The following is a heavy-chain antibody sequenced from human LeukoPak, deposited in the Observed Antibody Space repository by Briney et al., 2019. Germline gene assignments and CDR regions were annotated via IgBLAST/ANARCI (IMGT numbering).Heavy chain of an antibody. J-gene: IGHJ4*02. CDR2: IWSDGGNK. D-gene: IGHD3-22*01. CDR1: GFTFSSYG. CDR3: ARAMYYYDSSGYYYPDY. V-gene: IGHV3-33*01. Sequence: GGSLRLSCAASGFTFSSYGMHWVRQAPGKGLEWVAVIWSDGGNKYYADSVKGRFTISRDNSKNSLYLQMNSLRAEDTAVYYCARAMYYYDSSGYYYPDYWGQGTLVTVPS.